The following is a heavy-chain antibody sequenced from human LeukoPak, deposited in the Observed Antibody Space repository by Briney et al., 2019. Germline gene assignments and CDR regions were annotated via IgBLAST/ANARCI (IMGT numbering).Heavy chain of an antibody. J-gene: IGHJ4*02. D-gene: IGHD3-3*01. CDR3: ARDYDFWSGYYTGIFDY. V-gene: IGHV3-48*01. Sequence: GGSLRLSCAASGFTFNSYSMNWVRQAPGKGLEWVSYISSSSSTIYCADSVKGRFTISRDNAKNSLYLQMNSLRAEDTAVYYCARDYDFWSGYYTGIFDYWGQGTLVTVSS. CDR2: ISSSSSTI. CDR1: GFTFNSYS.